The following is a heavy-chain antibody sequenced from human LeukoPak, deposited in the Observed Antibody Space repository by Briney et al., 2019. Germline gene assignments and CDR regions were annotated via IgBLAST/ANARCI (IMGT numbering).Heavy chain of an antibody. D-gene: IGHD1-1*01. CDR2: IKSKTDGGTT. Sequence: GGSLRLSCAASGFTFSNAWMSWVRQAPGKGLEWVGRIKSKTDGGTTDYAAPVKGRFTISRDDSKNTLYLQMNSLKTEDTSVYYCTTDRDWIDAFDIWGQGTMVTVSS. CDR1: GFTFSNAW. J-gene: IGHJ3*02. V-gene: IGHV3-15*01. CDR3: TTDRDWIDAFDI.